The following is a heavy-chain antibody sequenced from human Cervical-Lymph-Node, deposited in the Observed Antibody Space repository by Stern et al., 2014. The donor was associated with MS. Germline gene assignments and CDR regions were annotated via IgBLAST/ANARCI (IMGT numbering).Heavy chain of an antibody. Sequence: VQLEESGPGLVKPSETLSLTCTVSGGSLTSHYWSWIRQPPGKGLEWIGYVYYSGGTNYNPSLKSRVTISADMSKNQFSLKLTSVTAADTAVYYCARGLGTYSYDSSGYYYWGQGTLVTVSS. CDR3: ARGLGTYSYDSSGYYY. J-gene: IGHJ4*02. D-gene: IGHD3-22*01. V-gene: IGHV4-59*11. CDR1: GGSLTSHY. CDR2: VYYSGGT.